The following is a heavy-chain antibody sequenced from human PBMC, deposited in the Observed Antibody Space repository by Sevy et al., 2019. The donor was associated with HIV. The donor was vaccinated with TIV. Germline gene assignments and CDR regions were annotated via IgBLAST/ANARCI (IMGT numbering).Heavy chain of an antibody. CDR3: AREAGAAAVIDY. V-gene: IGHV3-21*01. J-gene: IGHJ4*02. Sequence: GGSLRLSCAASGFTFSSYSMNWVRQAPGKGLEWVSSISSSSYIYYADSVKGRFTISRDNAKNSLYLQMNSLRAEDTAVYYCAREAGAAAVIDYWGQGTLVTVSS. CDR1: GFTFSSYS. D-gene: IGHD6-13*01. CDR2: ISSSSYI.